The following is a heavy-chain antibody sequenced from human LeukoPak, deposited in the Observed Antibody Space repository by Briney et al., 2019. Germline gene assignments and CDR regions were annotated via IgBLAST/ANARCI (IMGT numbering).Heavy chain of an antibody. Sequence: GASVTVSCTASGGTFSSYARSWVRQAPGQGLEWIAGIIPIFGTANYAQKFQGRVTITADEYTSTAYMELSRLRSEDTAVYYCERAPLRSDDDFWNGYPRNYYYYGMDVWGQGTTVTVSS. CDR1: GGTFSSYA. CDR2: IIPIFGTA. J-gene: IGHJ6*02. CDR3: ERAPLRSDDDFWNGYPRNYYYYGMDV. V-gene: IGHV1-69*13. D-gene: IGHD3-3*01.